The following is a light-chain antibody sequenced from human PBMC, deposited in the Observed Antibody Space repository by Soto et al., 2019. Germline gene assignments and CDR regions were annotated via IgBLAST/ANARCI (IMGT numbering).Light chain of an antibody. Sequence: EIVMTQSPATLSVSQGERATLSCRASQSVSSNLAWYQQKPGQAPRLLIYGASTRATGIPARFSGSGSGTEFTLTTSSLPSEDFSGYYCQQYNNWSPLTFGGGTKVEIK. CDR3: QQYNNWSPLT. J-gene: IGKJ4*01. V-gene: IGKV3D-15*01. CDR1: QSVSSN. CDR2: GAS.